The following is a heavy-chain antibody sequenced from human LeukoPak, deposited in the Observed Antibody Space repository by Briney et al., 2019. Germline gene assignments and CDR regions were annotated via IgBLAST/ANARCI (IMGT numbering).Heavy chain of an antibody. V-gene: IGHV4-59*01. Sequence: SETLSLTCTVSGGSINSYYWSWIRQPPGKGLEWIGNLYYSGTTNYNPSLKSRVTISVDTSKNQFSLKLSSVTAADTAVYYCARGDQSNGWYFDYWGQGTLVTVSS. J-gene: IGHJ4*02. CDR2: LYYSGTT. CDR3: ARGDQSNGWYFDY. D-gene: IGHD6-19*01. CDR1: GGSINSYY.